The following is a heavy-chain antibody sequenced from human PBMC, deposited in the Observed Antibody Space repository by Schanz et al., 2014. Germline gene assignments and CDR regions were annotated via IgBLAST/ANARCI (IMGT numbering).Heavy chain of an antibody. CDR2: IYSGGST. CDR3: ARDPWPPANIAARRKWYYYGMDV. V-gene: IGHV3-66*01. D-gene: IGHD6-6*01. Sequence: EVQLVESGGGLVQPGGSLRLSCAASGFTVSSNYMSWVRQAPGKGLEWVSVIYSGGSTYYADSVKGRFTISRDNSKNTFYLKIKSVRAEDPSVYYGARDPWPPANIAARRKWYYYGMDVWGQGTTVTVSS. CDR1: GFTVSSNY. J-gene: IGHJ6*02.